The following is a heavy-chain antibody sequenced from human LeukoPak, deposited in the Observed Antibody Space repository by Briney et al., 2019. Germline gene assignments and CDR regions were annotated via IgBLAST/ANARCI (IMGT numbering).Heavy chain of an antibody. D-gene: IGHD3-22*01. CDR2: IIPIFGTA. Sequence: ASVRVSCKASGYTFTNYGISWVRQAPGQGLEWMGGIIPIFGTANYAQKFQGRVTITADKSTSTAYMELSSLRSEDTAVYYCARVRRYYDSSGYYSEYFQHWGQGTLVTVSS. CDR1: GYTFTNYG. CDR3: ARVRRYYDSSGYYSEYFQH. J-gene: IGHJ1*01. V-gene: IGHV1-69*06.